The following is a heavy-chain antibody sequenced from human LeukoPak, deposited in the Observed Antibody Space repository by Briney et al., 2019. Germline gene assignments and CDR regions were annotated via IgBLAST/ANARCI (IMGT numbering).Heavy chain of an antibody. CDR1: GFTFSSYA. J-gene: IGHJ4*02. D-gene: IGHD3-10*01. CDR2: ISGSGGST. Sequence: GGPLRLSCAASGFTFSSYAMSWVRQAPGKGLEWVSAISGSGGSTYYADSVKGRFTISRDNSKNTLYLQMNSLRAEDTAVYYCAKGPLLWFGEYDPQHYYFDYWGQGTLVTVSS. CDR3: AKGPLLWFGEYDPQHYYFDY. V-gene: IGHV3-23*01.